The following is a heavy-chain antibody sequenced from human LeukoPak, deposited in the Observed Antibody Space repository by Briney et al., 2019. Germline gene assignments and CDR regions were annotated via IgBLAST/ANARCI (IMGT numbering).Heavy chain of an antibody. CDR2: IYYSGST. D-gene: IGHD3-10*01. Sequence: SETLSLTCTVSGGSISSGDYYWSWIRQPPGKGLEWIGYIYYSGSTYYNPSLKSRVTISVDTSKNQFSLKLSSVTAADTAVYYCARDPAYGSGSEDAFDIWGQGTMVTVSS. J-gene: IGHJ3*02. V-gene: IGHV4-30-4*02. CDR3: ARDPAYGSGSEDAFDI. CDR1: GGSISSGDYY.